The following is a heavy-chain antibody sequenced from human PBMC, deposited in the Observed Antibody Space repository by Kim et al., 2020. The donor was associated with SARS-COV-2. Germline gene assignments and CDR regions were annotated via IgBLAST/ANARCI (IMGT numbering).Heavy chain of an antibody. V-gene: IGHV4-34*01. CDR2: INHSGST. Sequence: SETLSLTCAVYGGSFSGYYWSWIRQPPGKGLEWIGEINHSGSTNYNPSLKSRVTISVDTSKNQFSLKLSSVTAADTAVYYCARGDPQYYYYYYYGMDVWGQGTTVTVSS. J-gene: IGHJ6*02. CDR1: GGSFSGYY. CDR3: ARGDPQYYYYYYYGMDV.